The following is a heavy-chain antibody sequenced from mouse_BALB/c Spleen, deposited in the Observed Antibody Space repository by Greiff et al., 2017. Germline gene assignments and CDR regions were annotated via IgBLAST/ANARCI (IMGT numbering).Heavy chain of an antibody. J-gene: IGHJ4*01. CDR1: GFNIKDYY. Sequence: EVQGVESGAELVRPGASVKLSCTASGFNIKDYYMHWVKQRPEQGLEWIGWIDPENGDTEYAPKFQGKATMTADTSSNTAYLQLSSLTSEDTAVYYGNARDYDDYAMDYWGQGTSVTVSS. CDR3: NARDYDDYAMDY. V-gene: IGHV14-4*02. CDR2: IDPENGDT. D-gene: IGHD2-4*01.